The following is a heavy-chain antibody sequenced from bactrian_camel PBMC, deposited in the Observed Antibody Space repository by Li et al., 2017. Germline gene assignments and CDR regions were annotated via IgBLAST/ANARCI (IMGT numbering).Heavy chain of an antibody. V-gene: IGHV3S40*01. D-gene: IGHD3*01. CDR2: LMSGSERT. Sequence: VQLVESGGGLVQPGGSLRLACAASGFPFATTDMSWVRQAPGKGLEWVAGLMSGSERTDYADAVKGRFTISRGNVPNTVHLQMNSLKPEDTAMYYCTKDRSYGTRNWVQSTRGQGTQVTV. J-gene: IGHJ4*01. CDR3: TKDRSYGTRNWVQST. CDR1: GFPFATTD.